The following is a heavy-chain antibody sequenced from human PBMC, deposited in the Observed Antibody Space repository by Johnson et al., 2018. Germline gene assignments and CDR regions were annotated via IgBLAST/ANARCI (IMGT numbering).Heavy chain of an antibody. CDR2: IIPLFGTA. CDR1: GGTFSNFA. Sequence: VQLVESGAEVKKPGSSVKVSCKASGGTFSNFAFSWVRQAPGQGLEWMGGIIPLFGTANYAQKFQGRVTITADGSTTAYMELSSLTSEDTAVYYCARGYYSDTSGYYPDYDAFDIWGQGTMVTVSS. J-gene: IGHJ3*02. V-gene: IGHV1-69*01. D-gene: IGHD3-22*01. CDR3: ARGYYSDTSGYYPDYDAFDI.